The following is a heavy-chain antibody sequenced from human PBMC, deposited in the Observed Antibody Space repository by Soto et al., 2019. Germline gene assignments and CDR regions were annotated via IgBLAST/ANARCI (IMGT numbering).Heavy chain of an antibody. CDR1: GFTFSSDW. D-gene: IGHD1-1*01. J-gene: IGHJ4*02. Sequence: PGGSLRLSCATSGFTFSSDWMHWVRQAPGKGLVWVSRTNKDGSYRNYADFMEGRFTISRDDAKSELYLQMDRLRAEDTAVYYCARGGLEPFDYLGQGALVTVSS. CDR2: TNKDGSYR. CDR3: ARGGLEPFDY. V-gene: IGHV3-74*01.